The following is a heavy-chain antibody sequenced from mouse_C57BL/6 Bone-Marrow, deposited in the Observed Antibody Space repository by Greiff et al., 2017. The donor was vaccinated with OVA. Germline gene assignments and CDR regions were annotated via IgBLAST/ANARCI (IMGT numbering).Heavy chain of an antibody. CDR2: IWSGGST. Sequence: VKVVESGPGLVQPSQSLSITCTVSGFSLTSYGVHWVRQSPGKGLEWLGVIWSGGSTDYNAAFISRLSISKDNSKSQVFFKMNSLQADDTAIYYCARNCGYYGSHYYAMDYWGQGTSVTVSS. V-gene: IGHV2-2*01. CDR3: ARNCGYYGSHYYAMDY. CDR1: GFSLTSYG. D-gene: IGHD1-1*01. J-gene: IGHJ4*01.